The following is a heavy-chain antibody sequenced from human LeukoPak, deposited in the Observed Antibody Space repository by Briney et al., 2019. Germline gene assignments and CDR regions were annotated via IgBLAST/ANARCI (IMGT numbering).Heavy chain of an antibody. V-gene: IGHV3-74*01. CDR1: GFTFSTYW. CDR3: ARVGGGYSIDF. Sequence: GGSLRLSCAASGFTFSTYWMQWVRQAPGKGLGWVSRINTDGSGTNYADSVKGRFTISRDKAKNTLSLQMDSVRADDTAVFYCARVGGGYSIDFWGQGTLVTVSS. J-gene: IGHJ4*02. CDR2: INTDGSGT. D-gene: IGHD2-15*01.